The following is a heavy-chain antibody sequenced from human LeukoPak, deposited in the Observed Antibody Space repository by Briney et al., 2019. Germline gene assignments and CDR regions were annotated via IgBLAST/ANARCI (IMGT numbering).Heavy chain of an antibody. CDR2: IGVSGGNT. D-gene: IGHD4-23*01. CDR3: AEGPPSGDYSGNGIDY. CDR1: GFMFSGYA. V-gene: IGHV3-23*01. J-gene: IGHJ4*02. Sequence: GGSLRLSCAASGFMFSGYAMSWVRQAPGKGLEWVSGIGVSGGNTYYADSVKGRFTISRDNSKNTLYLQMNSLRAEDTAVYYCAEGPPSGDYSGNGIDYWGQGTLVTVSS.